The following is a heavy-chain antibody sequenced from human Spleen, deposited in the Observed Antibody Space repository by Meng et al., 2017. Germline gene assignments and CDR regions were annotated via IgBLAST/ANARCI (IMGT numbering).Heavy chain of an antibody. CDR1: GFTFRSYW. Sequence: GESLKISCAASGFTFRSYWMHWVRQAPGKGLMWVSRINSDGSSITYADSVKGRFTISRDNAKNSLYLQMNSLRAEDTALYYCARELWAAAGTAGDYWGQGTLVTVSS. CDR2: INSDGSSI. V-gene: IGHV3-74*01. CDR3: ARELWAAAGTAGDY. D-gene: IGHD6-13*01. J-gene: IGHJ4*02.